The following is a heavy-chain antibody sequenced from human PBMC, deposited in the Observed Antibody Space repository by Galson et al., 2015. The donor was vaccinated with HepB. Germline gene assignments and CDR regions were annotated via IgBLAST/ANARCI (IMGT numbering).Heavy chain of an antibody. J-gene: IGHJ1*01. CDR3: ATSRARGLLWWVGYFQH. Sequence: ETLSLTCAVYGGSFSGYYWSWIRQPPGKGLEWIGEINHSGSTNYNPSLKSRVTISVDTSKNQFSLKLSSVTAADTAVYYCATSRARGLLWWVGYFQHWGQGTLVTVSS. D-gene: IGHD2-21*01. V-gene: IGHV4-34*01. CDR2: INHSGST. CDR1: GGSFSGYY.